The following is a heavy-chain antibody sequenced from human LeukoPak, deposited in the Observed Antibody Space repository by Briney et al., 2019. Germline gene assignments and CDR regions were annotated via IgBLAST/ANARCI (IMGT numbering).Heavy chain of an antibody. CDR2: ISGSGGST. CDR3: AKDSFQWLLTLDY. J-gene: IGHJ4*02. V-gene: IGHV3-23*01. Sequence: PGGSLRLSCAASGFTFSDYYMSWIRQAPGKGLEWVSAISGSGGSTYYADSVKGRFTISRDNSKNTLYLQMNSLRAEDTAVYYCAKDSFQWLLTLDYWGQGTLVTVSS. D-gene: IGHD6-19*01. CDR1: GFTFSDYY.